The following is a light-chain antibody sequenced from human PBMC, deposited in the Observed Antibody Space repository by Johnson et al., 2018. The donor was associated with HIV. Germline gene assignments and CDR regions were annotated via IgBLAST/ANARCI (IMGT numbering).Light chain of an antibody. CDR2: ENN. J-gene: IGLJ1*01. CDR1: SSNIGNNY. Sequence: QSVLTQSPSVSAAPGQKVTISCSGSSSNIGNNYVSWYQQLPGTAPKLLIYENNKRPSGIPDRFSGSKSGTSATLAITGLPPGEEADYYCGTWDNSLFTCGVFGAGTKVIVL. CDR3: GTWDNSLFTCGV. V-gene: IGLV1-51*02.